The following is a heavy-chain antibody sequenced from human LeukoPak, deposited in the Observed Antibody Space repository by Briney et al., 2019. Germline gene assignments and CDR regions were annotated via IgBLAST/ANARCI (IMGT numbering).Heavy chain of an antibody. V-gene: IGHV1-69*01. CDR1: GGTFSSYA. CDR3: ARDHEGSPFWRDAFDI. CDR2: IIPIFGTA. D-gene: IGHD3-3*01. Sequence: SVKVSCKASGGTFSSYAISWVRQAPGQGLEWMGGIIPIFGTANYAQKFQGRVTITADESTSTAYMELSSLRSEDTAVYYCARDHEGSPFWRDAFDIWGQGTMVTVSS. J-gene: IGHJ3*02.